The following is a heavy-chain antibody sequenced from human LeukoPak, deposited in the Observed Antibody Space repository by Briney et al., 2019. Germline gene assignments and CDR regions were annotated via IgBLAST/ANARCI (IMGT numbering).Heavy chain of an antibody. V-gene: IGHV3-43*02. J-gene: IGHJ4*02. D-gene: IGHD6-19*01. Sequence: PGGSLRLSCAAPGFMFHDYAIHWVRPGPGKGLEWVSYFSGDGGSTSYADSVTGRFTISRENSKNSLYLQMNSLRSDDTALYYCARESESSGWYDYWGQGTLVTVSS. CDR3: ARESESSGWYDY. CDR1: GFMFHDYA. CDR2: FSGDGGST.